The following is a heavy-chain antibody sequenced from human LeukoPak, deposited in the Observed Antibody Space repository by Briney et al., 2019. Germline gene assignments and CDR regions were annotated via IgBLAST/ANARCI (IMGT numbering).Heavy chain of an antibody. V-gene: IGHV4-59*01. Sequence: SETLSLTCTVSGGSISSYYYWSWIRQPPGKGLEWIGYIFYSGSSNYNPSLKSRVTISVDTSKNQFSLKLSSVTAADTAVYYCAGAVTGVVNFDYWGQGTLVTVSS. CDR2: IFYSGSS. D-gene: IGHD4-23*01. J-gene: IGHJ4*02. CDR3: AGAVTGVVNFDY. CDR1: GGSISSYYY.